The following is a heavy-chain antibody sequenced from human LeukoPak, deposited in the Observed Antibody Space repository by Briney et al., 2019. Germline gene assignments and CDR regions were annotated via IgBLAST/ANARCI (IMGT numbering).Heavy chain of an antibody. J-gene: IGHJ5*02. CDR2: FDPEDGET. CDR1: GYTLTELS. D-gene: IGHD2-2*01. CDR3: ATVSGGYCSSTSCRNWFDP. V-gene: IGHV1-24*01. Sequence: ASVKVSCKVSGYTLTELSMHWVRQAPGKGLEWMGGFDPEDGETIYAQKFQGRVTMTEDTSTDTAYMELSSLRSEDTAVYYCATVSGGYCSSTSCRNWFDPWGQGTLVTVSS.